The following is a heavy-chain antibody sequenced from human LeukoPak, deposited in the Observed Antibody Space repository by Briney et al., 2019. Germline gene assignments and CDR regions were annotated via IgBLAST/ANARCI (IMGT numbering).Heavy chain of an antibody. CDR1: GFTFRSYG. J-gene: IGHJ4*02. Sequence: GRSLRLSCAASGFTFRSYGMHWVRQAPGKGLEWVAVISDDGSNKYYADSVKDRFTISRDSSKKTLSLQMNSLRVEDTAVYYCAKDNKRCGSDYWGQGALVTVSS. V-gene: IGHV3-30*18. CDR3: AKDNKRCGSDY. CDR2: ISDDGSNK. D-gene: IGHD2/OR15-2a*01.